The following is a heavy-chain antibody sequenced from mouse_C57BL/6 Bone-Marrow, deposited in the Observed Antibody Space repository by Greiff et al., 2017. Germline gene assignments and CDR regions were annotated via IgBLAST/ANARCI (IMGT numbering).Heavy chain of an antibody. D-gene: IGHD1-1*01. V-gene: IGHV1-76*01. CDR2: IYPGSGNP. J-gene: IGHJ2*01. Sequence: VQLQQSGAELVRPGASVKLSCKASGYTFTDYYINWVKQRPGQGLEWIARIYPGSGNPYYNEKFKGKATLTAEKSSSTAYMQLSSLTSEDSAVYFCARGYGSSYYFDYWGQGTTLTVSS. CDR3: ARGYGSSYYFDY. CDR1: GYTFTDYY.